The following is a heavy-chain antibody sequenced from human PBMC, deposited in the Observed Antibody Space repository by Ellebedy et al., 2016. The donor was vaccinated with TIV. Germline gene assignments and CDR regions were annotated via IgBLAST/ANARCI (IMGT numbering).Heavy chain of an antibody. V-gene: IGHV1-46*01. Sequence: ASVKVSCKASGYTFTSYYLHWVRQAPGQGLEWMGLINPSGGSTSYAQKFQGRVTMTRDTSTSTVYMELSSLRSEDTAVYYGARGDQDWFDPWGQGTLVTVSS. CDR3: ARGDQDWFDP. J-gene: IGHJ5*02. CDR1: GYTFTSYY. D-gene: IGHD3-16*01. CDR2: INPSGGST.